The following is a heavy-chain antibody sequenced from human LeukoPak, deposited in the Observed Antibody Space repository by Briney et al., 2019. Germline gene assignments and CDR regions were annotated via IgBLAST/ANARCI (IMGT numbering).Heavy chain of an antibody. V-gene: IGHV3-30*02. CDR1: GFTFSSYG. D-gene: IGHD6-19*01. CDR3: AKSGGQWLAYFDY. Sequence: GGSLRLSCAASGFTFSSYGMHWVRQAPGKGLEWVAFIRYDGSNKYYADSVKGRFTISRDNSKNTLYLQMNSLRAEDTAVYYCAKSGGQWLAYFDYWGQGTLVTVSS. CDR2: IRYDGSNK. J-gene: IGHJ4*02.